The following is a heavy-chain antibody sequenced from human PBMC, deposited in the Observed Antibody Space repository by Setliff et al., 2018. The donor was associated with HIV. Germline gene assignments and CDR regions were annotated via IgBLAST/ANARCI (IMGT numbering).Heavy chain of an antibody. V-gene: IGHV4-59*11. CDR3: ARYKCINFACVGFDI. CDR1: GPSTYIHY. Sequence: SQTLSLTCTVSGPSTYIHYRCWIRQPPGKGLEWTGSIHYSGITHYNPSLKSRLTMSVDTSKNQVPLKLTSVTAADTAVYYCARYKCINFACVGFDIWGQGTVVTVSS. CDR2: IHYSGIT. D-gene: IGHD3-9*01. J-gene: IGHJ3*02.